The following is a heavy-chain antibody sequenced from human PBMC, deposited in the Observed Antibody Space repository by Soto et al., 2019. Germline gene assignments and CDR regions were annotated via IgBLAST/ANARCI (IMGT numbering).Heavy chain of an antibody. CDR3: ARVGIAAAGGGYFDY. J-gene: IGHJ4*02. D-gene: IGHD6-13*01. V-gene: IGHV3-33*01. CDR2: IWYDGSNK. CDR1: GFTFSSYG. Sequence: VQLVESGGGVVQPGRSLRLSCAASGFTFSSYGMHWVRQAPGKGLEWVAVIWYDGSNKYYADSVKGRFTISRDNSKNTLYLQMNSLRAEDTAVYYCARVGIAAAGGGYFDYWGQGTLVTVSS.